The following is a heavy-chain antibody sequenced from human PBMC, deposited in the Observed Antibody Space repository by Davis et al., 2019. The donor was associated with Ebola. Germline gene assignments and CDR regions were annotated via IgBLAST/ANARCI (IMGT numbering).Heavy chain of an antibody. CDR2: ISSSSSYI. CDR1: GFTFSSYS. Sequence: GESLKISCAASGFTFSSYSMNWVRQAPGKGLEWVSSISSSSSYIYYADSVKGRFTISSDNAKKSLYLQMNSLHQGPIGLPPGTLLQEHLWG. CDR3: TLLQEHL. J-gene: IGHJ6*01. V-gene: IGHV3-21*01.